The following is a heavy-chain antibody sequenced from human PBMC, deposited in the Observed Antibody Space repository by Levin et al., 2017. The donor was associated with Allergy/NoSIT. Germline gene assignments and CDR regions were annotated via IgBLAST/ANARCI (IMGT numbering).Heavy chain of an antibody. V-gene: IGHV3-23*01. Sequence: GGSLRLSCAASGFTFSSYAMSWVRQAPGKGLEWVSAITSGGSTYYADSVKGRFTISRDNSKNTLYLQMSSLRAEDTAVYYCAKDTAEQLLVRDFDDWGQGTLVTVSS. J-gene: IGHJ4*02. CDR2: ITSGGST. CDR1: GFTFSSYA. CDR3: AKDTAEQLLVRDFDD. D-gene: IGHD6-13*01.